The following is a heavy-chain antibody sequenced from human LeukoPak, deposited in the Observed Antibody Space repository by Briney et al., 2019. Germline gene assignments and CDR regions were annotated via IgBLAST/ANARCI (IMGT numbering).Heavy chain of an antibody. CDR1: GGSFSGYY. J-gene: IGHJ4*02. Sequence: PSETLSLTCAVYGGSFSGYYWSWIRQPPGKGLEWIGEINHSGSTNYNPSLKSRVTISVDTSKNQFSLKLSSVTAADTAVYYCAREAGSYDSSGYYSLYYSFDYWGQGTPVTVSS. D-gene: IGHD3-22*01. CDR2: INHSGST. CDR3: AREAGSYDSSGYYSLYYSFDY. V-gene: IGHV4-34*01.